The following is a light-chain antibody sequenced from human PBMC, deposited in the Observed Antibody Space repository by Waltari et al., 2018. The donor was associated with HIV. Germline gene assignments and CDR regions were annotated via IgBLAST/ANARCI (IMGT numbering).Light chain of an antibody. CDR3: QQYGGSPWT. CDR2: GAS. J-gene: IGKJ1*01. V-gene: IGKV3-20*01. CDR1: QSVSNNS. Sequence: EIVLTQSPGTLSLSPGERAILSCRASQSVSNNSLAWYQQKPGQAPRLLIYGASSMATDIPDRFSGSGSGTDFTLTISRLEPEDFAVYYCQQYGGSPWTFGQGTKVEIK.